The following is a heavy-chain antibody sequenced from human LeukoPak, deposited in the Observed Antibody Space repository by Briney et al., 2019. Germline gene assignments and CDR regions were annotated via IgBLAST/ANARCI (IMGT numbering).Heavy chain of an antibody. CDR1: GNFISSGYY. V-gene: IGHV4-38-2*01. CDR3: ARRSDCTSTSCYRGFDY. J-gene: IGHJ4*02. D-gene: IGHD2-2*01. CDR2: IAHSGST. Sequence: SETMSLNCAAPGNFISSGYYWGWIRQPPGKGLEEVGTIAHSGSTPYNPSLKSRVTISVDTSKNQFSLKLSSVTAADTAVYYCARRSDCTSTSCYRGFDYWGQGTLVTVSS.